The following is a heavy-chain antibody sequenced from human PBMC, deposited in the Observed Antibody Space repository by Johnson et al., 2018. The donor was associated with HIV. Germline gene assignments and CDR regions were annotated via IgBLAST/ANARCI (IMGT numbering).Heavy chain of an antibody. Sequence: QVQLVESGGGVVQPGRSLRLSCAASGFTFSSYAMHWVRQAPGKGLEWVAVISYDGSNKYYADSLKGRFTISRDNSKNTLYLEMNSLRAEDTAVYYCARGPRGGFAGVTPGARFDILGQGTMVTVSS. V-gene: IGHV3-30-3*01. CDR1: GFTFSSYA. CDR2: ISYDGSNK. D-gene: IGHD2-21*02. CDR3: ARGPRGGFAGVTPGARFDI. J-gene: IGHJ3*02.